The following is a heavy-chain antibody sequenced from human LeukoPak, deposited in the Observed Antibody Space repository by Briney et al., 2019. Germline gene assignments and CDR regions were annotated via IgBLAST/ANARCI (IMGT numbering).Heavy chain of an antibody. V-gene: IGHV3-30*18. CDR1: GFTFNSYG. CDR3: AKDLGRPAPNAFDI. Sequence: GGSLRLSCAASGFTFNSYGMHWVRQAPGNGLEWATVISYDGSNKYYADSVKGRFTISRDNSKNTLYLQMNSLRAEDTAVYYCAKDLGRPAPNAFDIWGQGTMVTVSS. D-gene: IGHD3-10*01. CDR2: ISYDGSNK. J-gene: IGHJ3*02.